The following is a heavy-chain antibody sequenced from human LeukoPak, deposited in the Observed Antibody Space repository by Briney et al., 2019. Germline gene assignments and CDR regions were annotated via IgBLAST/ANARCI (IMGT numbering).Heavy chain of an antibody. J-gene: IGHJ5*02. CDR3: ARKAVAGAFDR. CDR1: GFNFHEFY. CDR2: IGGSGNLV. V-gene: IGHV3-11*01. D-gene: IGHD6-19*01. Sequence: GGSLRLSCATSGFNFHEFYMSWIRQAPGKGLEWVADIGGSGNLVSYGESVRGRFAISRDFATDSLYLQMDSLRAEDTAVYYCARKAVAGAFDRWGQGTLVTVSS.